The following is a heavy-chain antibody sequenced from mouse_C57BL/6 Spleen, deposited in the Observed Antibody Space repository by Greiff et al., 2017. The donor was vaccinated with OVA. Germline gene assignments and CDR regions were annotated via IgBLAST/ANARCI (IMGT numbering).Heavy chain of an antibody. Sequence: QVQLKESGAELVRPGASVTLSCKASGYTFTDYEMHWVKQTPVHGLEWIGAIDPETGGTAYNQKFKGKAILTADKSSSTAYMELRSLTSEDSAVYYCTRRQLRLQEFAYWGQGTLVTVSA. CDR1: GYTFTDYE. CDR2: IDPETGGT. D-gene: IGHD3-2*02. J-gene: IGHJ3*01. V-gene: IGHV1-15*01. CDR3: TRRQLRLQEFAY.